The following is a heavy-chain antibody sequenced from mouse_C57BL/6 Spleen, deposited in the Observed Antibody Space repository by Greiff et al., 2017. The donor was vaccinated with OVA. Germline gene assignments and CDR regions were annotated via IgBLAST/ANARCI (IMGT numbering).Heavy chain of an antibody. CDR3: TRDYSNHFDY. J-gene: IGHJ2*01. D-gene: IGHD2-5*01. Sequence: QVQLQQSGAELVRPGASVTLSCKASGYTFTDYEMHWVKQTPVHGLEWIGAIDPETGGTAYNQKFKGKAILTADKSSSPAYMELRSLTSEDSAVYYCTRDYSNHFDYWGQGTTLTVSS. V-gene: IGHV1-15*01. CDR2: IDPETGGT. CDR1: GYTFTDYE.